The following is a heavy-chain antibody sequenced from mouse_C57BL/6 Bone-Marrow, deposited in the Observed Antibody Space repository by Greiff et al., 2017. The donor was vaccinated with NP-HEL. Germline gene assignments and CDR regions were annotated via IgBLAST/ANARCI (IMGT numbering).Heavy chain of an antibody. D-gene: IGHD2-3*01. CDR2: IYPGGGCT. V-gene: IGHV1-63*01. CDR3: ARYHGYPAWFAY. Sequence: QVQLQQSGAELVRPGTSVKMSCKASGYTFTNYWIGWAKQRPGHGLEWIGDIYPGGGCTNYNEKFKGKATLTADKSSSTANMQCSSLTSEYSAIYYCARYHGYPAWFAYWGQGTLVTVSA. J-gene: IGHJ3*01. CDR1: GYTFTNYW.